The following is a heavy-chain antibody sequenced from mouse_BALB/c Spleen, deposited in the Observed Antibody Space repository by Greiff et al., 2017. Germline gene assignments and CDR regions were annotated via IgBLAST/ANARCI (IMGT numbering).Heavy chain of an antibody. V-gene: IGHV7-1*02. D-gene: IGHD1-1*01. J-gene: IGHJ3*01. CDR1: GFTFRDFY. CDR2: SRNKATDYTS. CDR3: ARDEVLRSFAG. Sequence: EVKLVDSGGGLVQPGGSLRLSCATSGFTFRDFYMEWVRQPPGKRLEWIAASRNKATDYTSEYSASVKGRFIVSSDTAQSILYLQMNALRADDNASYYCARDEVLRSFAGGGEGTLVTVSA.